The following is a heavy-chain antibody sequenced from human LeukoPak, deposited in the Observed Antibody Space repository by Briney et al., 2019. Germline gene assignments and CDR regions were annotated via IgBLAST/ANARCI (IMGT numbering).Heavy chain of an antibody. CDR1: GFTFSSYA. Sequence: GGSLRLSCAVSGFTFSSYAMSWVRQAPGKGLEWVSAISGSGSSTYYADSVKGRFTISRDNAKNSLYLQMNSLRAEDTAVYYCARDGGYSRTDYWGQGTLVTVSS. J-gene: IGHJ4*02. D-gene: IGHD1-26*01. CDR3: ARDGGYSRTDY. V-gene: IGHV3-23*01. CDR2: ISGSGSST.